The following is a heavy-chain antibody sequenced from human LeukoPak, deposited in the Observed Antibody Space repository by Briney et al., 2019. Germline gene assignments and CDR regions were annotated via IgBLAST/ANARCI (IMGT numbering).Heavy chain of an antibody. D-gene: IGHD3-9*01. CDR3: TRALRYLDYYYMDV. Sequence: GGSLRLSCAASGLIFSGSAMHWVRQASGKGLEWVGRIRSKANSYATAYGASVKGRFTISRDDSENTAYLQMNSLKTEDTAVYYCTRALRYLDYYYMDVWGKGTTVTVSS. J-gene: IGHJ6*03. CDR1: GLIFSGSA. CDR2: IRSKANSYAT. V-gene: IGHV3-73*01.